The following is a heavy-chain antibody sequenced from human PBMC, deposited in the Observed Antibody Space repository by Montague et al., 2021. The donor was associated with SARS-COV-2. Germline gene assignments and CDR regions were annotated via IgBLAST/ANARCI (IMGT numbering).Heavy chain of an antibody. V-gene: IGHV4-4*07. J-gene: IGHJ4*02. CDR2: IYSSGST. CDR1: GGSISNYY. CDR3: ARGYSHCSGGSCVFDY. D-gene: IGHD2-15*01. Sequence: SETLSLTCTVSGGSISNYYWSWIRQPAGKGLGWIGRIYSSGSTNYNPSLKSRISMSVDTSKNQFSLKLSSVTAADTAIYYCARGYSHCSGGSCVFDYWGQGTLVTVSS.